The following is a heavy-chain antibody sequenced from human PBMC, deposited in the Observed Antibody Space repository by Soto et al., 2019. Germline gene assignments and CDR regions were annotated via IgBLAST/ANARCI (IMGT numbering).Heavy chain of an antibody. Sequence: PGESLKFSCKFSGYSFTSYWIGWVRQMPGKGLEWMGIIYPGDSDTRYSPSFQGHVTISADKSFTTAYLQWSSLKASDTAMYYCAQSPRLTEAFDIWGQGTMVTVSS. CDR1: GYSFTSYW. CDR3: AQSPRLTEAFDI. J-gene: IGHJ3*02. V-gene: IGHV5-51*01. CDR2: IYPGDSDT.